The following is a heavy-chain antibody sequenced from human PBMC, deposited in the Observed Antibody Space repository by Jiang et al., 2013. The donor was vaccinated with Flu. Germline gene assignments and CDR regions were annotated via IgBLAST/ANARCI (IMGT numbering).Heavy chain of an antibody. D-gene: IGHD6-13*01. CDR1: GYTFTSYA. Sequence: GASVKVSCKASGYTFTSYAMHWVRQAPGQRLEWMGWINAGNGNTKYSQKFQGRVTITRDTSASTAYMELSSLRSEDTAVYYCARYDSSSWYYFDYWGQGTLVTVSS. CDR3: ARYDSSSWYYFDY. CDR2: INAGNGNT. V-gene: IGHV1-3*01. J-gene: IGHJ4*02.